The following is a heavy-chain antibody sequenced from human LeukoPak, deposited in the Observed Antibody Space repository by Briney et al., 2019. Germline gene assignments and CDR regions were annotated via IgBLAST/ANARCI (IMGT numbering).Heavy chain of an antibody. CDR1: GYTFIDYY. CDR2: INPNSGGT. J-gene: IGHJ4*02. CDR3: ARGKSSPSGY. Sequence: ASVKVSCKASGYTFIDYYIHWVRQAPGQGLEWMGWINPNSGGTDYAQKFQGRVTMTRDTSISTAYMELSKLRSDDTAVYYCARGKSSPSGYWGQGTLVTVSS. V-gene: IGHV1-2*02. D-gene: IGHD6-6*01.